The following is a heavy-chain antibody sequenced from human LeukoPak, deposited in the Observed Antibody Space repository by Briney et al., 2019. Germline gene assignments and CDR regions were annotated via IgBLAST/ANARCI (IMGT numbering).Heavy chain of an antibody. CDR1: GGSFSGYY. D-gene: IGHD2-15*01. CDR3: ARGRYCSGGSCYVDY. CDR2: INHSGGT. V-gene: IGHV4-34*01. J-gene: IGHJ4*02. Sequence: SSETLSLTCAVYGGSFSGYYWSWIRQPPGKGLEWIGEINHSGGTNYNPSLKSRVTISVDTSKNQFSLKLSSVTAADTAVYYCARGRYCSGGSCYVDYWGQGTLVTVSS.